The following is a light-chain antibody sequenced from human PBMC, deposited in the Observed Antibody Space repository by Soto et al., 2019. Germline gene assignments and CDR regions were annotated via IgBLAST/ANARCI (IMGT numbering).Light chain of an antibody. CDR3: QQHNSYPLT. V-gene: IGKV1-9*01. CDR2: AAS. J-gene: IGKJ4*01. CDR1: QGISSY. Sequence: DIQLTQSPSFLSASVGDRVTITCRASQGISSYLAWYQQKPGKAPKLLIYAASTLQSGVPSRFRGSRSGTDFTLTVSSLQPEDSATYYCQQHNSYPLTFGGGTKVEIK.